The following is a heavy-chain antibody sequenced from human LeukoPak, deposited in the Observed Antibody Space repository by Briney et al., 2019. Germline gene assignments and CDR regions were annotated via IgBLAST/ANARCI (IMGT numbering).Heavy chain of an antibody. D-gene: IGHD3-22*01. Sequence: ASVKVSCKASGYTFTNYYMHWVRQAPGQGLEWMGIINPSGGGTTYAQKFQGRVSMTRDTSTSTFYMDLSSLRSEDTAVYYCARHPSNYYDSSGYFGCFDPWGQGTLITVSS. CDR3: ARHPSNYYDSSGYFGCFDP. CDR1: GYTFTNYY. V-gene: IGHV1-46*01. CDR2: INPSGGGT. J-gene: IGHJ5*02.